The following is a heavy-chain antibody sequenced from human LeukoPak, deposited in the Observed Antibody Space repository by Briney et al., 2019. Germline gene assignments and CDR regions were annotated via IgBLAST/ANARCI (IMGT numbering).Heavy chain of an antibody. J-gene: IGHJ4*02. CDR2: ISGRGETI. V-gene: IGHV3-23*01. Sequence: GGSLRLSCAASGFTFSTYAMSWVRQAPGKGLEWVSIISGRGETIYYADSVKGRFTISRDNSKNTLYLQMNSLRAEDTAVYYCATKATILDYWGQGTLVTVSS. CDR3: ATKATILDY. D-gene: IGHD5-24*01. CDR1: GFTFSTYA.